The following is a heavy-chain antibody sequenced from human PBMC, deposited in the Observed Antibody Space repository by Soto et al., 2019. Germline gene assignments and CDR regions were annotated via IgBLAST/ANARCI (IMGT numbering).Heavy chain of an antibody. Sequence: QIQLVQSGAEVKKPGASVKVSCKASGYTFTSYGISWVRQAPGQGLEWMGWISAYNGNTNYAQKLQGRVTMTTDTSTSTAYMELRSLRSDDTAVYYCARVTTGIAVAGTDWFDPWGQGTLVTVSS. D-gene: IGHD6-19*01. CDR2: ISAYNGNT. J-gene: IGHJ5*02. CDR1: GYTFTSYG. V-gene: IGHV1-18*01. CDR3: ARVTTGIAVAGTDWFDP.